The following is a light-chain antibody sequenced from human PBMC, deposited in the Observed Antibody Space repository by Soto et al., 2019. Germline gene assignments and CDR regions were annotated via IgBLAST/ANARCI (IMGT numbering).Light chain of an antibody. CDR1: QSIGIY. CDR3: QQRSTWSRT. Sequence: EIVLTQSPATLSLSPGDRATLSCRASQSIGIYLAWYQQTPGQSPRLLIYEASNRATGVPAKFSGTGSGTDFTLTISSLESEDFGIYYCQQRSTWSRTFGGGTRVEI. V-gene: IGKV3-11*01. CDR2: EAS. J-gene: IGKJ4*01.